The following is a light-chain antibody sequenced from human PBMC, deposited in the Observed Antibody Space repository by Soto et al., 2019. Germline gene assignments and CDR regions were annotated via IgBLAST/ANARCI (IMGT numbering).Light chain of an antibody. CDR1: QSFSSSY. CDR2: GTS. V-gene: IGKV3-20*01. Sequence: EIVLTQSPGTLSLSPGERATLSCRASQSFSSSYLAWYQQKPGQAPRLLIYGTSTMATGIPDRFSGSGSQTDFPLTISRLEPEDFAVYYCQQYGSLGTFGQGTRVESK. J-gene: IGKJ1*01. CDR3: QQYGSLGT.